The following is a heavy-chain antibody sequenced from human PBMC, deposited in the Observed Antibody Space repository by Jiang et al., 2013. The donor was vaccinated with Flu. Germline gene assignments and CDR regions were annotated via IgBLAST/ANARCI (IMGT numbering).Heavy chain of an antibody. J-gene: IGHJ4*01. D-gene: IGHD2-15*01. CDR1: GGSISSGGYS. CDR2: IYHSGST. CDR3: ARSHCSGGSCYLWYFD. Sequence: GSGLVKPSQTLSLTCAVSGGSISSGGYSWSWIRQPPGKGLEWIGYIYHSGSTYYNPSLKSRVTISVDRSKNQFSLKLSSVTAADTAVYYCARSHCSGGSCYLWYFD. V-gene: IGHV4-30-2*01.